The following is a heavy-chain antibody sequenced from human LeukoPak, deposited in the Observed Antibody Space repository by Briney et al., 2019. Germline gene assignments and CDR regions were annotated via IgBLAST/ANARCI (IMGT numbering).Heavy chain of an antibody. Sequence: ASAKVSCKASGYTFTSYAMHWVRQAPGQRLEWMGWINAGNGNTKYSQKFQGRVTITRDTSASTAYMELSSLRSEDTAVYYCARDPFLYYYGSGSSNFDYWGQGTLVTVSS. D-gene: IGHD3-10*01. J-gene: IGHJ4*02. CDR2: INAGNGNT. CDR3: ARDPFLYYYGSGSSNFDY. V-gene: IGHV1-3*01. CDR1: GYTFTSYA.